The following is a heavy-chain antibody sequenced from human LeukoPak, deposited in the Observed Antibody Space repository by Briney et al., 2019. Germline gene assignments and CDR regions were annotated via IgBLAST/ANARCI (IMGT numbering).Heavy chain of an antibody. J-gene: IGHJ4*02. CDR3: ARFYAAMDPLYYFDY. CDR1: GGSISSYY. D-gene: IGHD5-18*01. Sequence: SETLSLTCTVSGGSISSYYWSWIRQPPGKGLEWIGYIHYSGSTNYNPSLKSRVTISVDTSKNQFSLKLSSVTAADTAVYYCARFYAAMDPLYYFDYWGQGTLVTVSS. CDR2: IHYSGST. V-gene: IGHV4-59*01.